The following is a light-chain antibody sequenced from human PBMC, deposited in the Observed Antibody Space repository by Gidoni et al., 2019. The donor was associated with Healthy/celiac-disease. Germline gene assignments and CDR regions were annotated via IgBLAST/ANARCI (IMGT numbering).Light chain of an antibody. CDR2: SNN. Sequence: QSVLTQPPSASGTPGQRVTIPCSGSSSNIGSNTVNWYQQLPGTGPKLLIYSNNQRPSGVPDRFSGSKSGTSASLAISGLQSEDEADYYCAAWDDSLNGRYVFGTGTKVTVL. J-gene: IGLJ1*01. CDR1: SSNIGSNT. V-gene: IGLV1-44*01. CDR3: AAWDDSLNGRYV.